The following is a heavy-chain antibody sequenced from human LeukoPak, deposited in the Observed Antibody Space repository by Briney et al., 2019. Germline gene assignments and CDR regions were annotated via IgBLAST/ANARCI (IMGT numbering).Heavy chain of an antibody. J-gene: IGHJ3*02. V-gene: IGHV4-59*01. CDR3: ARDAYSGTFMGAFDI. Sequence: PSETLSLTCTVSGGSITTYYWSWIRQPPGKGLEWIAYIYYSGSTNYNPSLKGRVTISIDMSKNQVSLKLSAVAAADTAVYYCARDAYSGTFMGAFDIWGQGTTVTVSS. CDR1: GGSITTYY. D-gene: IGHD2-21*01. CDR2: IYYSGST.